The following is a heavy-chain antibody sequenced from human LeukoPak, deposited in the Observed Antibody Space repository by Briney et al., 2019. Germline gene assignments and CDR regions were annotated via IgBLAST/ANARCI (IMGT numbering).Heavy chain of an antibody. CDR2: IIPIFGTT. V-gene: IGHV1-69*01. Sequence: SVKVSCKASGATFSSYAISWVRQAPGQRLEWMGGIIPIFGTTNYAQKFQGRVTITADESTNTAYMELSSLRSEDTAAYYCARDLQVGSGDYWGQGTLVTVSS. CDR1: GATFSSYA. J-gene: IGHJ4*02. CDR3: ARDLQVGSGDY. D-gene: IGHD1-26*01.